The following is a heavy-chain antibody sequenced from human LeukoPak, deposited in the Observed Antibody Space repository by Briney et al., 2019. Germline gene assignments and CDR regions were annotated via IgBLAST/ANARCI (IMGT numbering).Heavy chain of an antibody. CDR3: ARVPYGVYHFDY. J-gene: IGHJ4*02. Sequence: PGGSLRLSCAASGFTFSDYYMSWIRQAPGKGLEWVSYISSSSSYTNYADSVKGRFTVSRDNANNTLYLQMSSLSVEDTAVYYCARVPYGVYHFDYWGQGALVTVPS. CDR1: GFTFSDYY. V-gene: IGHV3-11*06. CDR2: ISSSSSYT. D-gene: IGHD4-17*01.